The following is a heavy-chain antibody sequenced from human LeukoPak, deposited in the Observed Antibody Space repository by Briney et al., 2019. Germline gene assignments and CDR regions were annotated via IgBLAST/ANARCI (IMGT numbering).Heavy chain of an antibody. Sequence: GGSLRLSCAASGFTFSSYAMSWVRQAPGKGLEWVSAISGSGGSTYYADSVKGRFTISRDNSKNTLYLQMNSPRAEDTAVYYCAKDQERSLYYGSGSRKPYDYWGQGTLVTVSS. CDR2: ISGSGGST. CDR1: GFTFSSYA. CDR3: AKDQERSLYYGSGSRKPYDY. V-gene: IGHV3-23*01. J-gene: IGHJ4*02. D-gene: IGHD3-10*01.